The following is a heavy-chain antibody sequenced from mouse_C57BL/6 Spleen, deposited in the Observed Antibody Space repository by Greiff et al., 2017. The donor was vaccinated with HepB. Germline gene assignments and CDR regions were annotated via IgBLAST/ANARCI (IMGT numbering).Heavy chain of an antibody. CDR1: GFNIKDYY. CDR3: LYYDYAYWYFDV. D-gene: IGHD2-4*01. V-gene: IGHV14-1*01. CDR2: IDPEDGDT. J-gene: IGHJ1*03. Sequence: EVQLQQSGAELVRPGASVKLSCTASGFNIKDYYMHWVKQRPEQGLEWIGRIDPEDGDTEYAPKFQGKATMTADTSSNTAYLQLSSLTSEDTAFYYCLYYDYAYWYFDVWGTGTTVTVSS.